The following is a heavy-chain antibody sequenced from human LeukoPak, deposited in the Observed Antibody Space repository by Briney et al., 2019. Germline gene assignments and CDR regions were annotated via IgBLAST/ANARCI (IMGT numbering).Heavy chain of an antibody. D-gene: IGHD5-18*01. Sequence: PSETLSLTCTVSGGSISSTSDYWGWIRQPPGKGLEWFGNIYYSGSTNYNPSLKSRVTISVDTSKNQFSLKLSSVTAADTAVYYRARGRIQLWLRDAFDIWGQGTMVTVSS. V-gene: IGHV4-39*07. CDR2: IYYSGST. CDR3: ARGRIQLWLRDAFDI. J-gene: IGHJ3*02. CDR1: GGSISSTSDY.